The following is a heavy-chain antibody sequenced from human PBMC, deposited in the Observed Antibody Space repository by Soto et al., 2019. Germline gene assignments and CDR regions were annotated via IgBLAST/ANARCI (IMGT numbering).Heavy chain of an antibody. D-gene: IGHD2-21*01. J-gene: IGHJ6*02. CDR2: ISWDGGST. V-gene: IGHV3-43*01. CDR3: AKAGRPLYSVTSFYYGMDV. Sequence: EVQLVESGGVVVQPGGSLRLSCAASGFTFDDYTMHWVRQAPGKGLEWVSLISWDGGSTYYADSVKGRFTISRDNSKNSLYLQMNSLRTEDTALYYCAKAGRPLYSVTSFYYGMDVWGQGTTVTVSS. CDR1: GFTFDDYT.